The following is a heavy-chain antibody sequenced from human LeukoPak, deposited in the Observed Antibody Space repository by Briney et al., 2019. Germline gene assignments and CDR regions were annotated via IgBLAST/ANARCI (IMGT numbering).Heavy chain of an antibody. CDR3: ARSHYGSGSYHDAFDI. Sequence: GRSLRLSCAASGFTFSSYAMHWVRQAPGKGLEWVAVISYDGSNKYYADSVKGRFTISRDNSKNTLYLQMNSLRAEDTAVYYCARSHYGSGSYHDAFDIWGQGTMVTVSS. V-gene: IGHV3-30-3*01. CDR1: GFTFSSYA. CDR2: ISYDGSNK. D-gene: IGHD3-10*01. J-gene: IGHJ3*02.